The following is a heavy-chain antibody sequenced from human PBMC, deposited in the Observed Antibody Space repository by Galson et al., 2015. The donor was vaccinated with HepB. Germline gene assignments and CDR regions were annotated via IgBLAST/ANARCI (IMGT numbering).Heavy chain of an antibody. CDR3: ARDHPYDFWSGRLDV. V-gene: IGHV3-7*03. CDR2: IKQDGSEK. Sequence: SLRLSCAASGFMFSSYWMTWVRQAPGKGLEWVANIKQDGSEKYYVDSVTGRFSIYRDNDTNSLFLQMNSLRAEDTAVYYCARDHPYDFWSGRLDVWGKGTTVTVSS. D-gene: IGHD3-3*01. CDR1: GFMFSSYW. J-gene: IGHJ6*04.